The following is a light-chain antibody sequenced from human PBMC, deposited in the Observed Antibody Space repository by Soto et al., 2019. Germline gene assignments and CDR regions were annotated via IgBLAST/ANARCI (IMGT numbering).Light chain of an antibody. Sequence: RLTTQPPATLAVDTGEGRTLSSRASQSISSTLAWSQLKPGQSHRLLIYGASTRATGFPARFSGSGSGAEFTLTISSLQSEDFAVYYCQQYNNWPLAVGGGNKVDI. J-gene: IGKJ4*01. CDR2: GAS. V-gene: IGKV3-15*01. CDR3: QQYNNWPLA. CDR1: QSISST.